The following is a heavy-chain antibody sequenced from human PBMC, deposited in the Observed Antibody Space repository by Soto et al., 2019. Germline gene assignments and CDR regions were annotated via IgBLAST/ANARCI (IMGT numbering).Heavy chain of an antibody. J-gene: IGHJ6*02. CDR1: GFTFSNAW. Sequence: GGSLRLSCAASGFTFSNAWMNWVRQAPGKGLEWVGRIKCKTDGGTTDYAAPVKGRFSISRDDSKNMLYLLMNSLKTEDTAVYYCTTVGLYGDNLHYYGMDVWGQGTTVTVS. V-gene: IGHV3-15*07. D-gene: IGHD4-17*01. CDR3: TTVGLYGDNLHYYGMDV. CDR2: IKCKTDGGTT.